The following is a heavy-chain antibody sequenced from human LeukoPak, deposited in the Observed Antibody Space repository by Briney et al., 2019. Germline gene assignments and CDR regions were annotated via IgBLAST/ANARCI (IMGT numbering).Heavy chain of an antibody. Sequence: ASVKVSCKASGYTFTGYYMHWVRQAPGQGLEWMGRINPNSGGTNYAQKFQGRVTMTRDTSISTAYMGLSRLRSDDTAVYYCARGPRSIAARPGAFDIWGQGTMVTVSS. CDR1: GYTFTGYY. V-gene: IGHV1-2*06. D-gene: IGHD6-6*01. CDR3: ARGPRSIAARPGAFDI. J-gene: IGHJ3*02. CDR2: INPNSGGT.